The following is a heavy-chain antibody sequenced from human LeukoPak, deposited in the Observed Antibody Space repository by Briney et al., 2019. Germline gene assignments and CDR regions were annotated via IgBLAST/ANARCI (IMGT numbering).Heavy chain of an antibody. CDR2: IKQDGSEK. J-gene: IGHJ4*02. Sequence: GGSLRLSCAASGFTFSSYWMSWVRQAPGKGLEWVANIKQDGSEKYYVDSVKGRFTISRDNAKNSLYLQMNSLSAEDTAIYYCAKDLYTVPGACDKWGQGTQVTVSS. CDR3: AKDLYTVPGACDK. CDR1: GFTFSSYW. V-gene: IGHV3-7*03. D-gene: IGHD6-19*01.